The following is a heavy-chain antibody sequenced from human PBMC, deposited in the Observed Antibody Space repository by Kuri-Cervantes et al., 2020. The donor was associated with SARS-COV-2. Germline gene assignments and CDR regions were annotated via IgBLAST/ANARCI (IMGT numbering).Heavy chain of an antibody. V-gene: IGHV5-10-1*01. CDR3: ARRGEVNYYYAMDV. Sequence: KVSCKGSGYSFTSYWISWVRQMPGKGLEWMGRIDPSDSYTNYSPSFQGHVTISADKSISTAYLQWSSLKASDTAMYYCARRGEVNYYYAMDVWGQGTTVTVSS. J-gene: IGHJ6*02. CDR1: GYSFTSYW. CDR2: IDPSDSYT. D-gene: IGHD2-21*01.